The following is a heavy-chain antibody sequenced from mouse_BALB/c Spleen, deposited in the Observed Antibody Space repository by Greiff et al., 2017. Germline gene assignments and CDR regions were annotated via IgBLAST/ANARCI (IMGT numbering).Heavy chain of an antibody. CDR3: ARLGGNYWFAY. D-gene: IGHD2-1*01. J-gene: IGHJ3*01. CDR2: INPSSGYT. Sequence: QVQLQQSGAELARPGASVKMSCKASGYTFTSYTMHWVNQRPGQGLEWIGYINPSSGYTNYNQKFKDKATLTADKSSSTAYMQLSSLTSEDSAVYYCARLGGNYWFAYWGQGTLVTVSA. CDR1: GYTFTSYT. V-gene: IGHV1-4*01.